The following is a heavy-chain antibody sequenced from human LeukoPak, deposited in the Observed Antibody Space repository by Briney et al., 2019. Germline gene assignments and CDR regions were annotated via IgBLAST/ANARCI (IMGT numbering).Heavy chain of an antibody. Sequence: ASVKLSCSASGYTFTGYYMHWVRQPPGQGLEWMGWINPNSGGTNYAQKFQGRVTMTRDTSISTAYMELSRLRSDDTAVYYCARVGLYRAVYGSGWFDYWGQGTVVPVSS. D-gene: IGHD3-10*01. V-gene: IGHV1-2*02. CDR1: GYTFTGYY. CDR3: ARVGLYRAVYGSGWFDY. J-gene: IGHJ4*02. CDR2: INPNSGGT.